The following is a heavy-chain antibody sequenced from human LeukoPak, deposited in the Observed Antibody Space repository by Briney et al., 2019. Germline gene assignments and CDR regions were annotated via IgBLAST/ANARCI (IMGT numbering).Heavy chain of an antibody. J-gene: IGHJ3*02. CDR1: GGSISSYY. Sequence: SETLSLTCTVSGGSISSYYWSWIRQPPGKGLEWIGYIYYTGSTNYNPSLKSRVTISIDTSKNQFSLKLSSVTAADTAVYYCARDFAFDIWGQGTMVTVSS. CDR3: ARDFAFDI. V-gene: IGHV4-59*12. CDR2: IYYTGST.